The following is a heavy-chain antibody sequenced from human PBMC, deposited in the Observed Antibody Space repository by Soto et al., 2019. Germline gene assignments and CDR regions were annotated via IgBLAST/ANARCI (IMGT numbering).Heavy chain of an antibody. CDR1: GFTFSSYS. CDR3: ARVQREVLGYCSGGSCYSRWYYFDY. CDR2: ISSSSSYI. J-gene: IGHJ4*02. Sequence: GGSLRLSCAASGFTFSSYSMNWVRQAPGKGLEWVSSISSSSSYIYYADSVKGRFTISRDNAKNSLYLQMNSLRAEDTAVYYCARVQREVLGYCSGGSCYSRWYYFDYWGQGTLVTVSS. V-gene: IGHV3-21*01. D-gene: IGHD2-15*01.